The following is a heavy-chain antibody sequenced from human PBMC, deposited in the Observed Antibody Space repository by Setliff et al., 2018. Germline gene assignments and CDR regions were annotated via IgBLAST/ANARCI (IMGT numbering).Heavy chain of an antibody. CDR3: ARPRSNYNRGAFSI. J-gene: IGHJ3*02. CDR1: GYSFIDYY. V-gene: IGHV1-2*06. CDR2: VNPKNGGI. D-gene: IGHD3-10*01. Sequence: ASVKVSCKASGYSFIDYYIHWVRQAPGQGPEWMGRVNPKNGGILYSQKFEGRVSMTGDRTISTVYMDLRSLTFDDTAVYYCARPRSNYNRGAFSIWGQGTMVTVTS.